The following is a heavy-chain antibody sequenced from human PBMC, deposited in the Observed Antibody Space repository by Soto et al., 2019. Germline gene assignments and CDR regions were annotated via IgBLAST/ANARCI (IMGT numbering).Heavy chain of an antibody. CDR2: IYHSGTT. D-gene: IGHD6-13*01. CDR3: ARGMNPQDY. CDR1: GGSLSSGSYY. Sequence: SETLSLTCTVSGGSLSSGSYYWSWIRQPPGKGLEWIGAIYHSGTTYFNPSLKSRVTMTIDTSKNQFSLSLASVAAADTAMYYRARGMNPQDYWGQGTLVTVSS. J-gene: IGHJ4*02. V-gene: IGHV4-39*07.